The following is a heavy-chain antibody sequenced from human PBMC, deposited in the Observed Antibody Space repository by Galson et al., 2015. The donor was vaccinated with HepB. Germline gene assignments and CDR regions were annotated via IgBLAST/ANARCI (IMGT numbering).Heavy chain of an antibody. CDR1: GDSVSSNSAA. Sequence: CAISGDSVSSNSAAWNWIRQSPSRGLEWLGRTYYRSKWYNDYAVSVKSRITINPDTSKNQFSLQLNSVTPEDTAVYYCARDPGHGASITIFGVVLSRDSSESQYYVDYWGQGTLVTVSS. V-gene: IGHV6-1*01. D-gene: IGHD3-3*01. J-gene: IGHJ4*02. CDR3: ARDPGHGASITIFGVVLSRDSSESQYYVDY. CDR2: TYYRSKWYN.